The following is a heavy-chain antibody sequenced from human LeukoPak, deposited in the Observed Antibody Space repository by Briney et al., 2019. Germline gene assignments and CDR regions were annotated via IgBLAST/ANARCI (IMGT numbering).Heavy chain of an antibody. CDR3: ARLPPHDYGDYGDY. CDR1: GGSISSGDYY. CDR2: IYYSGST. Sequence: PSETLSLTCTVSGGSISSGDYYWSWIRQPPGKGLEWIGYIYYSGSTYYNPSLRSRVTISVDTSKNQFSLKLSSVTAADTAVYYCARLPPHDYGDYGDYWGQGTLVTVSS. V-gene: IGHV4-30-4*01. J-gene: IGHJ4*02. D-gene: IGHD4-17*01.